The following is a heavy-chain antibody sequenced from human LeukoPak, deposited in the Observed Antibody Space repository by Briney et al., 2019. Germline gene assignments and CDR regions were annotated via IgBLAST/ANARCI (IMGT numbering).Heavy chain of an antibody. Sequence: PSETLSLTCTVHGGSFSAYYWSWIRQPPGKGLEWIGEINHSGTTNYNPSLKSRVTRSIDTSKNQFSLKLSPVTAADTAVYYCARAPGIAASTHNWFDPWGQGTLVTVSS. CDR3: ARAPGIAASTHNWFDP. V-gene: IGHV4-34*01. J-gene: IGHJ5*02. CDR2: INHSGTT. D-gene: IGHD6-13*01. CDR1: GGSFSAYY.